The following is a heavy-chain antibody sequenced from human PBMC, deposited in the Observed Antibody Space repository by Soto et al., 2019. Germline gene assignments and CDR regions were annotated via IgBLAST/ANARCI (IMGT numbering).Heavy chain of an antibody. CDR3: AKDPRVVTATSDAFDI. J-gene: IGHJ3*02. CDR1: GFTFSSYG. V-gene: IGHV3-30*18. Sequence: VQLVESGGGVVQPGRSLRLSCAASGFTFSSYGMHWVRQAPGKGLEWVAVISYDGSNKYYADSVKGRFTISRDNSKNTLYLQMNSLRAEDTAVYYCAKDPRVVTATSDAFDIWGQGTMVTVSS. CDR2: ISYDGSNK. D-gene: IGHD2-21*02.